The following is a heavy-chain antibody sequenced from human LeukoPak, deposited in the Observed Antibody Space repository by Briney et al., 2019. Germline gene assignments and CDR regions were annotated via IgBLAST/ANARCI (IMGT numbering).Heavy chain of an antibody. CDR1: GFTFSSYS. V-gene: IGHV3-21*01. CDR3: ARDLWLEGNDAFDI. Sequence: KPGGSLRLSCAASGFTFSSYSMNWVRQAPGKGLEWVSSISSSSSYIYYADSVKGRFTISRDNAKNSLYLQMNSLRAEDTAVYYCARDLWLEGNDAFDIWGQGTMVTVSS. CDR2: ISSSSSYI. D-gene: IGHD6-19*01. J-gene: IGHJ3*02.